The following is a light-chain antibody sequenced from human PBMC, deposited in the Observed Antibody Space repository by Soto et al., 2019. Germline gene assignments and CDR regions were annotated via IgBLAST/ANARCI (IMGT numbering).Light chain of an antibody. CDR1: QSITNR. V-gene: IGKV1-5*01. CDR2: DAS. CDR3: QEYYTYPWT. Sequence: DIQMTQSPSTLSASVGDRVTITCRASQSITNRLAWYQQKPGKAPKVLIYDASNLEYGVPSRFSGSGSGTEFTLTISSLQPDDFATYFCQEYYTYPWTFGQGTKVDIK. J-gene: IGKJ1*01.